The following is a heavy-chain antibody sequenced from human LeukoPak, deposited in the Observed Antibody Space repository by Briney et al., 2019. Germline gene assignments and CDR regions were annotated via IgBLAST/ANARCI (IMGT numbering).Heavy chain of an antibody. CDR1: GGSVSSGSYY. D-gene: IGHD3-9*01. Sequence: SETLSLTCIVSGGSVSSGSYYWSWIRQPPGKGLEWIGYIYYSGSTNYNPSLKSRVTISVDTSKNQFSLKLSSVTAADTAVYYCAVGLRYFDWLGPLDYWGQGTLVTVSS. J-gene: IGHJ4*02. CDR2: IYYSGST. V-gene: IGHV4-61*01. CDR3: AVGLRYFDWLGPLDY.